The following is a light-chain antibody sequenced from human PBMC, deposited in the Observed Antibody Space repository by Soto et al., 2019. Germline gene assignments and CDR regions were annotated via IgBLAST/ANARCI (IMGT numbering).Light chain of an antibody. Sequence: EIVMTQSPATLSVSPGDRATRSCRASQSISANLAWYQQKPGQTPRLLIYGASTRASGVTAKFSGSGSGTEFTLTISSLQSEDFAVYYCQQYNNWPRTVGQGTKVEIK. CDR1: QSISAN. CDR2: GAS. V-gene: IGKV3-15*01. J-gene: IGKJ1*01. CDR3: QQYNNWPRT.